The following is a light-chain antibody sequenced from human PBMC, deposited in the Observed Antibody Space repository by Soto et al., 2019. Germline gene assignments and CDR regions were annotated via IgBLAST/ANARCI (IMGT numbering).Light chain of an antibody. CDR1: SSDVGGYNF. V-gene: IGLV2-14*01. J-gene: IGLJ1*01. CDR3: SSYTSSSTLV. Sequence: QSVLTQPASVSGTPGQSITIACTGTSSDVGGYNFVSWYQQHPGEAPKLMIYDVTIRPSGVSSRFSGSKSGNTASLTISGLQAEDEADYYCSSYTSSSTLVFGTGTKVTVL. CDR2: DVT.